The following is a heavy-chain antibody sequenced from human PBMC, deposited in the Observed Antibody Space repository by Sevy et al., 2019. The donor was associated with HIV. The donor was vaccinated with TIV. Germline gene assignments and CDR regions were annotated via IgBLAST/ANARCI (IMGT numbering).Heavy chain of an antibody. CDR2: IKGKTDGGTT. CDR3: TTDGGGTSGGINWFDP. V-gene: IGHV3-15*01. Sequence: GGSLRLSCTASGFTFTNAWMSWVRQAPGKGLEWVGRIKGKTDGGTTDYAAPVKGRFTISRDDSKNTRYLQMNSLKTEDTAVYSCTTDGGGTSGGINWFDPWGQGTLVTVSS. J-gene: IGHJ5*02. D-gene: IGHD2-15*01. CDR1: GFTFTNAW.